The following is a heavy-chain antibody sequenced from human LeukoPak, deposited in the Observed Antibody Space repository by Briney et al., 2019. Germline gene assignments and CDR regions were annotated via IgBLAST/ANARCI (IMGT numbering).Heavy chain of an antibody. CDR1: RLIVSSNY. CDR3: ARDTSGYSWNY. Sequence: GSLRLSCAASRLIVSSNYMAWVRQTPGKGLEWVSVIYSGGNTYYADSVKGRFTISRDNSKNTLYLQMNSLRAEDTAVYYCARDTSGYSWNYWGQGTLVTVSS. J-gene: IGHJ4*02. CDR2: IYSGGNT. D-gene: IGHD3-22*01. V-gene: IGHV3-66*01.